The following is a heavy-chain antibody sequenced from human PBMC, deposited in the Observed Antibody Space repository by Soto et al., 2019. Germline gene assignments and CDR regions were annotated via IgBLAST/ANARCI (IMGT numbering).Heavy chain of an antibody. J-gene: IGHJ6*02. V-gene: IGHV4-39*01. D-gene: IGHD2-2*01. CDR1: GGSISSSSYY. CDR2: IYYSGST. Sequence: QLQLQESGPGLVKPSETLSLTCTVSGGSISSSSYYWGWIRQPPGKGLEWIGSIYYSGSTYYNPPLKSRVPISVDTSKNQCSRKLSSVTAADTAVYYCATPAAPGGGYYGMDVWGQGTTVTVSS. CDR3: ATPAAPGGGYYGMDV.